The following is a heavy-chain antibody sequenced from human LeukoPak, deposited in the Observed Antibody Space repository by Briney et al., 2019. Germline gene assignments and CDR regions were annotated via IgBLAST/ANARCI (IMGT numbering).Heavy chain of an antibody. V-gene: IGHV4-31*03. Sequence: PSETLSLTCTVSGGSISSGGYYWSWIRQHPGKGLEWIGYTYYSGSTYYNPSLKSRVTISVDTSKNQFSLKLSSVTAADTAVYYCARGAMMITFGGVIVPRYSWFDPWGQGTLVTVSS. CDR2: TYYSGST. D-gene: IGHD3-16*02. J-gene: IGHJ5*02. CDR3: ARGAMMITFGGVIVPRYSWFDP. CDR1: GGSISSGGYY.